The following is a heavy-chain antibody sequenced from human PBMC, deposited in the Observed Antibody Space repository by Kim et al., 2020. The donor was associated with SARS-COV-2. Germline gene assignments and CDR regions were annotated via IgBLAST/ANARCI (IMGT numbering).Heavy chain of an antibody. V-gene: IGHV4-39*01. CDR2: ISYSGRT. CDR1: GGSISSNDYY. CDR3: ASGIFGVVIIPYYYYYMGV. J-gene: IGHJ6*03. Sequence: SETLSLTCTVSGGSISSNDYYWDWIRQPPGKGLEWIGSISYSGRTYYNPSLKSRVTISVDTSKNQISLKLSAVTAADTGVYYCASGIFGVVIIPYYYYYMGVGGRGTTVTVS. D-gene: IGHD3-3*01.